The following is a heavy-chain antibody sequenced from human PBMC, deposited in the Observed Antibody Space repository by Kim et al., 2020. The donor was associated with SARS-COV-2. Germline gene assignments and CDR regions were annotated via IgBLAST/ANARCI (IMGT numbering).Heavy chain of an antibody. CDR2: ISYDGSNK. D-gene: IGHD2-2*01. Sequence: GGSLRLSCAASGFTFSSYGMHWVRQAPGKGLEWVAVISYDGSNKYYADSVKGRFTISRDNSKNTLYLQMNSLRAEDTAVYYCAKGLYIVVVPAAMWDYYYGMDVWGQGTTVTVSS. J-gene: IGHJ6*02. CDR1: GFTFSSYG. CDR3: AKGLYIVVVPAAMWDYYYGMDV. V-gene: IGHV3-30*18.